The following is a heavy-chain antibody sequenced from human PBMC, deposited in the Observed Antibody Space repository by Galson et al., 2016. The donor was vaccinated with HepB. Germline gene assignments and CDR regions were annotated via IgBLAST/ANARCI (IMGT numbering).Heavy chain of an antibody. V-gene: IGHV3-66*01. J-gene: IGHJ2*01. CDR2: IYNDGTT. CDR1: GFTFSNYA. Sequence: SLRLSCAASGFTFSNYAMSWVRRAPGKGLEWVSVIYNDGTTYYSDSVKGRFTISRDNSKNTVDLQMNSLRAEDTAVYYCARGAGIVVLVLEDCYLDLWGRGTLVTVSS. D-gene: IGHD2-15*01. CDR3: ARGAGIVVLVLEDCYLDL.